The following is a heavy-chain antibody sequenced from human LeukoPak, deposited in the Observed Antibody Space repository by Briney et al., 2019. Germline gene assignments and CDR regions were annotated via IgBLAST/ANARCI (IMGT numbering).Heavy chain of an antibody. D-gene: IGHD3-16*02. Sequence: SETLSLTCTVSGGSISSYYWSWIRQPPGKGLEWIGYIYYSGSTNYNPSLKSRVTISVDTSKNQFSLKLSSVTAADTAVYYCARGRSDYVWGSYRPKYNWFDPWGQGTLVTVSS. CDR3: ARGRSDYVWGSYRPKYNWFDP. CDR1: GGSISSYY. V-gene: IGHV4-59*12. J-gene: IGHJ5*02. CDR2: IYYSGST.